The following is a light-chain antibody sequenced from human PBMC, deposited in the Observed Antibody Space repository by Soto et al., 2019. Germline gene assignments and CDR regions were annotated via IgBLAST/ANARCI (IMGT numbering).Light chain of an antibody. V-gene: IGLV3-1*01. J-gene: IGLJ2*01. CDR3: QAWDSNSVV. Sequence: SYEPTQPPSVSVSPGQTASITCSGDKLGNKYASWYQQKPGQSPVLVIYQDIKRPSGIPERFSGSNSGNTATLTISGTQTMDEADYFCQAWDSNSVVFGGGTKLTVL. CDR2: QDI. CDR1: KLGNKY.